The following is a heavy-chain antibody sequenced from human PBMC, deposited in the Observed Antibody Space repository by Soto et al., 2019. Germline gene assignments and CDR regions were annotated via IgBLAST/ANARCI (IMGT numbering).Heavy chain of an antibody. CDR3: AKGPQPASGYYYMDV. CDR1: GFTLSTYD. V-gene: IGHV3-13*01. CDR2: LSYAGDT. Sequence: EVQLVESGGGLVQPGGSLRLSCAASGFTLSTYDMHWVRQATGKGLEWVAALSYAGDTYYPGSVKGRITVSREGAKTSLYLQMNSLTAGDTAVYYCAKGPQPASGYYYMDVWGEGTTVTVSS. D-gene: IGHD3-10*01. J-gene: IGHJ6*03.